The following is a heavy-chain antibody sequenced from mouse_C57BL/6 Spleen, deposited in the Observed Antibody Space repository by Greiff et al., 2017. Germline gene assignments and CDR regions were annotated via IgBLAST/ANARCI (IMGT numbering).Heavy chain of an antibody. J-gene: IGHJ2*01. V-gene: IGHV1-81*01. D-gene: IGHD1-1*01. CDR1: GYTFTSYG. CDR2: IYPRSGNT. CDR3: ARDYGSSLWYFDY. Sequence: QVHVKQSGAELARPGASVKLSCKASGYTFTSYGISWVKQRTGQGLEWIGEIYPRSGNTYYNEKFKGKATLTADKSSSTAYMELRSLTSEDSAVYFCARDYGSSLWYFDYWGQGTTLTVSS.